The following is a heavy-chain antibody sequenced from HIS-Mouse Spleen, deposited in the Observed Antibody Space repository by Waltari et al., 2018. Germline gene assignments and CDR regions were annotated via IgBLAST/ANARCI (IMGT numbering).Heavy chain of an antibody. V-gene: IGHV2-26*01. CDR2: TFSNDEK. CDR1: GFSLSNARMG. D-gene: IGHD6-13*01. Sequence: QVTLKESGPVLVKPTETLTLTCTVSGFSLSNARMGVSWLRQPPGKALEWLAHTFSNDEKSYSTSLKSRLTISKDTSKSQVVLNMTNMDPGDTATYYCARIPPDWYSSSWYYFDYWGQGTLVTVSS. CDR3: ARIPPDWYSSSWYYFDY. J-gene: IGHJ4*02.